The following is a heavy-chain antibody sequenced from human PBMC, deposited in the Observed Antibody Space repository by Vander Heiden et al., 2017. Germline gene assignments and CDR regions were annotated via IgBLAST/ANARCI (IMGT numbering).Heavy chain of an antibody. D-gene: IGHD6-19*01. CDR1: GYTFSNYY. V-gene: IGHV1-46*01. CDR2: INPSGGGT. CDR3: ARVGGWYLSGMDV. Sequence: QAQMEQSAAEEKKPAASVKVTCKASGYTFSNYYMHWVRQAPGQGVEWMGRINPSGGGTTYTQRFQDRVTMTIDTSTSTGYMELRSLRSDDTAVYFCARVGGWYLSGMDVWGQGTTVIVSS. J-gene: IGHJ6*02.